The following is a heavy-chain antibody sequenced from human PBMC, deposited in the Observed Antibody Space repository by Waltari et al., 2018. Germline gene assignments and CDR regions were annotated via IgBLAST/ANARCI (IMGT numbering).Heavy chain of an antibody. CDR1: GSIFSHHG. V-gene: IGHV3-30*18. CDR2: ISYDGGNK. J-gene: IGHJ3*01. CDR3: AKDLATRTRLPIGALDV. Sequence: QVQLVESGVGVVRPGSYLIFYCLTAGSIFSHHGLHWVRQAPGKGLEWMASISYDGGNKYYTDSVKGRFTVSRDNSKNTLFLQVNSLRADDSAIYYCAKDLATRTRLPIGALDVWGQGTMVTVSS.